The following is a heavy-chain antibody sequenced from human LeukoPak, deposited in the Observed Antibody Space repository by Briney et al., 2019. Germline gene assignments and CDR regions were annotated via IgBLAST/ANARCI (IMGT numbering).Heavy chain of an antibody. D-gene: IGHD2-2*01. CDR3: AREIPGELNAFDI. CDR1: GYTFSSYG. V-gene: IGHV1-18*01. CDR2: ISAYNGNT. Sequence: ASVKVSCKASGYTFSSYGISWVRQAPGQGLEWMGWISAYNGNTKYAQKLQGRLTMTTDTSTSTAYMELRSLRAEDTAVYYCAREIPGELNAFDIWGQGTMVTVSS. J-gene: IGHJ3*02.